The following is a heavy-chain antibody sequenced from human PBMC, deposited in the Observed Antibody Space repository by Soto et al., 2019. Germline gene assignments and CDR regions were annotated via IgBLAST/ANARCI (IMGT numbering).Heavy chain of an antibody. J-gene: IGHJ5*02. V-gene: IGHV3-23*01. CDR2: ISGSGGST. Sequence: PGGSLRLSCAASGFTFSSYAMSWVRQAPGKGLEWVSAISGSGGSTYYADSVKGRFTISRDNSKNTLYLQMNSLRAEDTAVYYCAKDSLFYSSSSNWFDPWGQGTLVTVSS. CDR1: GFTFSSYA. CDR3: AKDSLFYSSSSNWFDP. D-gene: IGHD6-6*01.